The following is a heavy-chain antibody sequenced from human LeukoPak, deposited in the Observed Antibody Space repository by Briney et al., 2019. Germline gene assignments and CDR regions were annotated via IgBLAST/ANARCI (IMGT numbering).Heavy chain of an antibody. V-gene: IGHV3-30*18. J-gene: IGHJ4*02. CDR1: GFTFSNYG. Sequence: PGRSLRLSCAASGFTFSNYGLHWVRQAPGKGLEWVALISTDGSSKNYADSVKGRFTISRDNSKNTLYLQMNSLRAEDTAVYYCAKDSSTNWFGGDSQWGQGTLVTVSS. CDR2: ISTDGSSK. D-gene: IGHD3-10*01. CDR3: AKDSSTNWFGGDSQ.